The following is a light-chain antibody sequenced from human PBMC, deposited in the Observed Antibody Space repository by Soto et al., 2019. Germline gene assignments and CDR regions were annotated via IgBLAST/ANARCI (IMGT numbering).Light chain of an antibody. CDR1: ASNIGNNS. V-gene: IGLV1-51*01. J-gene: IGLJ1*01. CDR2: DDN. Sequence: QTVVTQPPSVSAAPGQRVTISCSGSASNIGNNSVSWYQQLPGAAPKLLIYDDNNRPSGIPDRFSGSKSGTSATLGITGLQTGEEADYYCGTWDTSLPACVFGPGTKLTVL. CDR3: GTWDTSLPACV.